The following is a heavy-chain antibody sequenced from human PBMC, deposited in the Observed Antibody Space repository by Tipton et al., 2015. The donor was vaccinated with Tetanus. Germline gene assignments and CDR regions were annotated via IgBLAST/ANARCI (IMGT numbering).Heavy chain of an antibody. CDR1: GGSISSGDYY. J-gene: IGHJ5*02. V-gene: IGHV4-31*03. Sequence: GLVKPSETLSLTCTVSGGSISSGDYYWSWVRQHPAKGLEWIGYFYYRGFTYYNPSLKSRVSISVDTSKNQLSLSLNSVTAADTAVYYCARILPQNQKSFDPWGQGSLVTVS. CDR2: FYYRGFT. CDR3: ARILPQNQKSFDP. D-gene: IGHD1-14*01.